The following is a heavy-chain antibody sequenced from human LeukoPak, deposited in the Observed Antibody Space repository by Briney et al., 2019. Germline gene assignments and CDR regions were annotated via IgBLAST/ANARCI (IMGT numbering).Heavy chain of an antibody. CDR1: GFTVSSNY. D-gene: IGHD4-23*01. V-gene: IGHV3-53*01. J-gene: IGHJ4*02. Sequence: GGSLRLSCAASGFTVSSNYMSWVRQAPGKGLEWVSVIYSGGSTYYADSVKGRFTISRDNSKNTLYLQMNSLRAEDTAVYYCARDLLNEGNHLDYWGQGTLVTVSS. CDR3: ARDLLNEGNHLDY. CDR2: IYSGGST.